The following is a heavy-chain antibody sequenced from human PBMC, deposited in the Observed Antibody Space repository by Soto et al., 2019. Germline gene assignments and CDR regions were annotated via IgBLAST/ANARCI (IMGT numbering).Heavy chain of an antibody. CDR2: TYYRSKWYN. Sequence: SQTLSLTCAISGDSVSSNSAAWNWIRQSPSRGLEWLGRTYYRSKWYNDYAVSVKSRITINPDTSKNQFSLQLNSVTPEDTAVYYCARDGAMIQQLYYYYGMDVWGQGTTVTVSS. V-gene: IGHV6-1*01. J-gene: IGHJ6*02. D-gene: IGHD5-18*01. CDR1: GDSVSSNSAA. CDR3: ARDGAMIQQLYYYYGMDV.